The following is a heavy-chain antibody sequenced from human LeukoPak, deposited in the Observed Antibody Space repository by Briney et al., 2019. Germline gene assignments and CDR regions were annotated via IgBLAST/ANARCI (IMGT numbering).Heavy chain of an antibody. CDR2: ISSSSSYI. D-gene: IGHD2-21*02. CDR3: ARDFSGGDYYGNFDP. V-gene: IGHV3-21*04. Sequence: GGSLRLSCAASGLTFSSYSMNWVRQAPGKGLEWVSSISSSSSYIYYADSVKGRFTISRDNAKNSLYLQMNSLRAEDTALYHCARDFSGGDYYGNFDPWGQGTLVTVSS. CDR1: GLTFSSYS. J-gene: IGHJ5*02.